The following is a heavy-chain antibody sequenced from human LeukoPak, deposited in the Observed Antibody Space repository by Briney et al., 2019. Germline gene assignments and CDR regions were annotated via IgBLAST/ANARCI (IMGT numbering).Heavy chain of an antibody. CDR2: ISYDGSNK. V-gene: IGHV3-30*03. CDR1: GFTFSSYW. CDR3: ARKGYGNPYYFDY. Sequence: GGSLRLSCAASGFTFSSYWMSWVRQAPGKGLEWVAVISYDGSNKYYADSVKGRFTISRDNSKNTLYLQMNSLRAEDTAVYYCARKGYGNPYYFDYWGQGTLVTVSS. D-gene: IGHD6-13*01. J-gene: IGHJ4*02.